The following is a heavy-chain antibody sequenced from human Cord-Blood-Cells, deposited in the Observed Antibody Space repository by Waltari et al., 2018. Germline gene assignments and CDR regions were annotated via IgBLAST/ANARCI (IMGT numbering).Heavy chain of an antibody. D-gene: IGHD1-26*01. CDR3: ARGKGSPFDY. V-gene: IGHV3-30-3*01. CDR1: GFTFSSYA. CDR2: ISYDGSNK. Sequence: QVQLVESGGGVVQPGRSLRLFCAASGFTFSSYAMHWVRPAPGKGLEWVAVISYDGSNKYYADSVKGRFTISRDNSKNTLYLQMNSLRAEDTAVYYCARGKGSPFDYWGQGTLVTVSS. J-gene: IGHJ4*02.